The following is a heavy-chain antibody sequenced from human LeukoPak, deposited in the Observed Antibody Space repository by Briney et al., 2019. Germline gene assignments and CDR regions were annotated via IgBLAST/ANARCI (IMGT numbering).Heavy chain of an antibody. D-gene: IGHD3-22*01. J-gene: IGHJ3*02. CDR3: ARGDLIVVVITNLLPNAFDI. Sequence: SVKVSCKTSGYTFTTYGINWVRQAPGQGLEWMGGIIPIFGTANYAQKFQGRVTMTRDTSTSTVYMELSSLRSEDTAVYYCARGDLIVVVITNLLPNAFDIWGQGTMVTVSS. CDR2: IIPIFGTA. V-gene: IGHV1-69*05. CDR1: GYTFTTYG.